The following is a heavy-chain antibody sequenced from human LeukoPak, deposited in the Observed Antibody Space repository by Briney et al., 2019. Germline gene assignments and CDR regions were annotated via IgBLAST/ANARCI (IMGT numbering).Heavy chain of an antibody. V-gene: IGHV3-23*01. J-gene: IGHJ4*02. D-gene: IGHD3-10*01. Sequence: GGFLRLSCAASGFTFSSYAMSWVRQAPGKGLEWFSAISGSGGSTYYADSVKGGLTMSRDNTKNTLYLQMNSLTAEDTAVYYCAKDHSPVRGKTSGFDYWGQGNLVTVSS. CDR3: AKDHSPVRGKTSGFDY. CDR1: GFTFSSYA. CDR2: ISGSGGST.